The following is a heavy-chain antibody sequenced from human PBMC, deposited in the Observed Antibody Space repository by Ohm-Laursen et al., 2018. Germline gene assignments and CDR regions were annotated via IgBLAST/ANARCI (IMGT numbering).Heavy chain of an antibody. V-gene: IGHV3-73*01. J-gene: IGHJ6*02. D-gene: IGHD7-27*01. CDR1: GFTFSTYS. CDR3: TRPPGDYYYGMDV. Sequence: SLRLSCAAPGFTFSTYSMNWVRQAPGKGLEWVGRIRNKANRYTTAYAASVKGRFSISRDDSKNTAYLQMNSLKTEDTAVYYCTRPPGDYYYGMDVWGQGTTVTVSS. CDR2: IRNKANRYTT.